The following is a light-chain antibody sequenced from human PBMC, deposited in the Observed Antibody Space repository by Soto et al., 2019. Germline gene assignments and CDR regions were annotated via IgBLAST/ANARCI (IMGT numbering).Light chain of an antibody. Sequence: QSVLTQPPSVSGAPGQRVSISCTGSSSNIGAGFDVHWYQQLPRTAPKLLTYDNRNRPSGVPVRFSGSRSGTSASLAITGLQAEDEASHSGPSYDNNLRGVFGGGTQLTVL. J-gene: IGLJ2*01. V-gene: IGLV1-40*01. CDR2: DNR. CDR3: PSYDNNLRGV. CDR1: SSNIGAGFD.